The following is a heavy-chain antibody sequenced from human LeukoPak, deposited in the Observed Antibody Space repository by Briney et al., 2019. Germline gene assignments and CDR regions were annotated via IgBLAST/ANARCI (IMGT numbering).Heavy chain of an antibody. V-gene: IGHV3-66*02. Sequence: GGSLRLSCAASGFTVSSNYMSWVRQAPGKGLEWVSVIYSGGRTYYADPGKGRFTISRDNSKNTLYLQMNSLRAEDTAVYYCARDGYSSSRLEDYWGQGTLVTVSS. D-gene: IGHD6-13*01. CDR3: ARDGYSSSRLEDY. CDR2: IYSGGRT. J-gene: IGHJ4*02. CDR1: GFTVSSNY.